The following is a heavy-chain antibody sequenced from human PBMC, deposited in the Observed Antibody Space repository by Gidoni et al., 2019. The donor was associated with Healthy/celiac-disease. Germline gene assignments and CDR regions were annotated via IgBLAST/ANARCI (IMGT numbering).Heavy chain of an antibody. J-gene: IGHJ2*01. V-gene: IGHV4-39*01. CDR3: ARPTEAVAGNWLWYFDL. Sequence: LFLKSRVTISVDTSKNQFSLKLSSVTAADTAVYYCARPTEAVAGNWLWYFDLWGRGTLVTVSS. D-gene: IGHD6-19*01.